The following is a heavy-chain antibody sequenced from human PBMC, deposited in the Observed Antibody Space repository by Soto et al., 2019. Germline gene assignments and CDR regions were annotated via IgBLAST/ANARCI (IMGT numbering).Heavy chain of an antibody. CDR3: AREGHIAARPRGYYYYYYGMDV. CDR1: GFTFSSYA. CDR2: ISYDGSNK. Sequence: QVQLVESGGGVVQPGRSLRLSCAASGFTFSSYAMHWVRQAPGKGLEWVAVISYDGSNKYYADSVKGRFTISRDNAKNTLYLQMNSLGAEVTAVYYCAREGHIAARPRGYYYYYYGMDVWGQGTTVTVSS. V-gene: IGHV3-30-3*01. D-gene: IGHD6-6*01. J-gene: IGHJ6*02.